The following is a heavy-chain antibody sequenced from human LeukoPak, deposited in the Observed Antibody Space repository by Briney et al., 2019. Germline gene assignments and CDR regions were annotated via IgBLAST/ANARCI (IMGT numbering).Heavy chain of an antibody. J-gene: IGHJ4*02. Sequence: SVKVSCKASGGTFSSYAISRVRQAPGQGLEWMGRIIPILGIANYAQKFQGRVTITADKSTSTAYMELSSLRSEDTAVYYCATTSMVRGEQGFDYWGQGTLVTVSS. CDR3: ATTSMVRGEQGFDY. CDR2: IIPILGIA. CDR1: GGTFSSYA. D-gene: IGHD3-10*01. V-gene: IGHV1-69*04.